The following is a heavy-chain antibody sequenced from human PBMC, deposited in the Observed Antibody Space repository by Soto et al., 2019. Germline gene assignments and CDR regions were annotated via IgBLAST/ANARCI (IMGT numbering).Heavy chain of an antibody. J-gene: IGHJ4*02. CDR3: ARSDWAFDY. D-gene: IGHD3-9*01. CDR2: IYHTGGT. CDR1: GGSISSDNW. Sequence: QVQLQESGPGLVKPSGTVSLTCAVSGGSISSDNWWNWIRQPPGKGLEWIGQIYHTGGTTYNPSLKSRVTISLDKSKNQFSLKLSTVTAADTAVYYCARSDWAFDYWGQGTLVTVSS. V-gene: IGHV4-4*02.